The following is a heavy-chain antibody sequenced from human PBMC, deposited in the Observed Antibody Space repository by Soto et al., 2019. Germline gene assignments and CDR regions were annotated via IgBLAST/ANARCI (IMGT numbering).Heavy chain of an antibody. D-gene: IGHD6-6*01. Sequence: ESGGGVVQPGRSLRLSCAASGFTFSSYGMHWVRQAPGKGLEWVAVISYDGSNKYYADSVKGRFTISRDNSKNTLYLQMNSLRAEDTAVYYCAKERIAARGYYYMDVWGKGTTVTVSS. CDR1: GFTFSSYG. CDR3: AKERIAARGYYYMDV. J-gene: IGHJ6*03. V-gene: IGHV3-30*18. CDR2: ISYDGSNK.